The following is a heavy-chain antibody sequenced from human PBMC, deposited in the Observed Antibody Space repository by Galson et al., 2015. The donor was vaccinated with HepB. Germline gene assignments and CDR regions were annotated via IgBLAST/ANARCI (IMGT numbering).Heavy chain of an antibody. CDR3: AKGPLVPAPTYYFDF. D-gene: IGHD2-2*01. Sequence: SLRLSCAASEFTFSNYAMTWVRQAPGKGLEWVSAISGSGATTYYADSMKGRFTISRDNSKNTLYLQMNSLRAEDTAVYYCAKGPLVPAPTYYFDFWGQGTLVTVSP. J-gene: IGHJ4*02. V-gene: IGHV3-23*01. CDR2: ISGSGATT. CDR1: EFTFSNYA.